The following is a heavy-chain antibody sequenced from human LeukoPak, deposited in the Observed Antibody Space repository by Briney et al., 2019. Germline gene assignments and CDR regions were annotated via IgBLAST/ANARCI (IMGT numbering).Heavy chain of an antibody. V-gene: IGHV1-2*02. CDR1: GYTFTGYY. J-gene: IGHJ4*02. CDR3: ASPTPVSTSWGSYYFDY. CDR2: INPNSGGT. Sequence: ASVKVSCKASGYTFTGYYMHWVRQAPGQGLEWMGWINPNSGGTNYAQKFQGRVTMTRDTSISTAYMELSSLRSEDTAVYYCASPTPVSTSWGSYYFDYWGQGTLVTVSS. D-gene: IGHD6-13*01.